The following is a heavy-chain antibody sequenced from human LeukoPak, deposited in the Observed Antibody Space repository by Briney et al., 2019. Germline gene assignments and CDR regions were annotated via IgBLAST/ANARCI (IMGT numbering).Heavy chain of an antibody. CDR3: ARGGYYYDSSGYYDWEIDY. CDR1: GGSISSYY. V-gene: IGHV4-4*08. J-gene: IGHJ4*02. CDR2: IYTSGST. D-gene: IGHD3-22*01. Sequence: SETPSLTCTVSGGSISSYYWSWIRQPPGKGLEWIGRIYTSGSTNYNPSLKSRVTISVDTSKNQFSLKLSSVTAADTAVYYCARGGYYYDSSGYYDWEIDYWGQGTLVTVSS.